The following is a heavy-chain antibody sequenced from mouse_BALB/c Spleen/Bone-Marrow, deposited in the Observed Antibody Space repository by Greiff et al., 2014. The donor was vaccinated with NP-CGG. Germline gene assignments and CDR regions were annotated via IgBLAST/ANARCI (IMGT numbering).Heavy chain of an antibody. D-gene: IGHD3-2*01. V-gene: IGHV1S137*01. CDR3: ARRADSSGYVDAMDY. Sequence: VQLQQSGAELVRPGVSVKISCKGSGYTFTDYAMHWVKQSHAKSLEWIGVISTYYGDASYNQKFKGKATMTVDKSSSTAYRELARLTSEDSAIYYCARRADSSGYVDAMDYWGQGTPVTVSS. CDR1: GYTFTDYA. J-gene: IGHJ4*01. CDR2: ISTYYGDA.